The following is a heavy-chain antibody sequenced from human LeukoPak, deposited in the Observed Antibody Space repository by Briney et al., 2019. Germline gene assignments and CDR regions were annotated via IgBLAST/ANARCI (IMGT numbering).Heavy chain of an antibody. CDR3: ARDIWGSGSYLH. CDR1: GGSISSYY. CDR2: IYYSGST. J-gene: IGHJ4*02. V-gene: IGHV4-59*01. Sequence: SETLSLTCTVSGGSISSYYWSWIRQPPGKGLEWIGYIYYSGSTNYNPSLKSRVTISVDTSKNQFSLKLSSVTAADTAVYYCARDIWGSGSYLHWGQGTRVTVSS. D-gene: IGHD3-10*01.